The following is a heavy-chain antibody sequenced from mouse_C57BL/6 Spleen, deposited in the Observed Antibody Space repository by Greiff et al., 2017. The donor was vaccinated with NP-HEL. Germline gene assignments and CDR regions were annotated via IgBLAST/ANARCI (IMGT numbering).Heavy chain of an antibody. CDR3: ARSDTVYAKDD. V-gene: IGHV1-18*01. CDR2: INPNSGGT. Sequence: EVQLQQSGPELVKPGASVKIPCKASGYTFTDYNMDWVKQSPGKSLEWIGDINPNSGGTIYNEKFKGKATVTVDKSSSTAYMELRSLTSEDTAVYYCARSDTVYAKDDWGQGTSVTVSS. J-gene: IGHJ4*01. D-gene: IGHD1-1*01. CDR1: GYTFTDYN.